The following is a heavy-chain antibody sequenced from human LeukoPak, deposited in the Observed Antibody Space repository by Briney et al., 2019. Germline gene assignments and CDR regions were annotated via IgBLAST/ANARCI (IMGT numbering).Heavy chain of an antibody. CDR2: ISYDGSNK. V-gene: IGHV3-30*03. CDR3: ARDLRVTGIDY. CDR1: GFTFSSYS. Sequence: SGGSLRLSCAASGFTFSSYSMHWVRQAPGKGLEWVAVISYDGSNKYYADSVKGRFTISRDNSKNTLYLQMNSLRAEDTAVYYCARDLRVTGIDYWGQGTLVTVSS. D-gene: IGHD2-21*02. J-gene: IGHJ4*02.